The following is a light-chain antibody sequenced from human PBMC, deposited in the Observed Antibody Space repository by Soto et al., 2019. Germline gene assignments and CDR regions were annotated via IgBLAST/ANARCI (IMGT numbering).Light chain of an antibody. CDR2: AAS. J-gene: IGKJ1*01. V-gene: IGKV1-39*01. Sequence: DIQMTQSPCSLSASVGDRVTITCRASQSISSYLNWYQQKPGKAPKLLIYAASSLQSGVPSRFSGSGSGTDFTLTISSLQPEDFATYYCQQSYTRTFGQGTKVDNK. CDR1: QSISSY. CDR3: QQSYTRT.